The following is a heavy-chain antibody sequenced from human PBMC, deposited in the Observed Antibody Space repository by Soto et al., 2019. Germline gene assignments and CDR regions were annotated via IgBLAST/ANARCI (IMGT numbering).Heavy chain of an antibody. J-gene: IGHJ6*02. Sequence: PGGSLRLPCAASGFTFSSYGMHWVRQAPGKGLEWVAVISYDGSNKYYADSVKGRFTISRDNSKNTLYLQMNSLRAEDTAVYYCAKDSVYYDFWSGDYYYYGMDVWGQGTTVTVSS. CDR1: GFTFSSYG. D-gene: IGHD3-3*01. CDR3: AKDSVYYDFWSGDYYYYGMDV. CDR2: ISYDGSNK. V-gene: IGHV3-30*18.